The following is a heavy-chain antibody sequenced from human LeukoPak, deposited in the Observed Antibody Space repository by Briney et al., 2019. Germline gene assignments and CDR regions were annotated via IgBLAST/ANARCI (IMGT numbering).Heavy chain of an antibody. CDR1: GFTFSDHY. Sequence: GGSLRLSCAASGFTFSDHYMDWVRQAPGKGLEWVGRIRSKANTYTTEYAASVKGRFTISRDDSKNSLYLQMNSLKTEDTAVYYCARVGVHCSSTSCYSFVYWGQGTLVTVSS. V-gene: IGHV3-72*01. J-gene: IGHJ4*02. CDR2: IRSKANTYTT. CDR3: ARVGVHCSSTSCYSFVY. D-gene: IGHD2-2*01.